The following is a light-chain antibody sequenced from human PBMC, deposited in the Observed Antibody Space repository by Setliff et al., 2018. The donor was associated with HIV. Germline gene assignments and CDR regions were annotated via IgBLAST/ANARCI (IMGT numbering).Light chain of an antibody. J-gene: IGLJ1*01. Sequence: QSVLTQPASVSGSPGQSITISCTGTSSDVGSYNFVSWYQQHPGKAPKLMIYEGNKRPSGVSYRFSGSKSGNTASLTISGLQAEDEADYYCCSYAGSNILYVFGTGTKGTVL. CDR1: SSDVGSYNF. CDR3: CSYAGSNILYV. V-gene: IGLV2-23*01. CDR2: EGN.